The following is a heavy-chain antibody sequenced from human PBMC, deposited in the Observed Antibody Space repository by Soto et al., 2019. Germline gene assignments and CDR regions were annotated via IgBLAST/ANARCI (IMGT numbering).Heavy chain of an antibody. CDR1: GFTFSNSW. D-gene: IGHD6-6*01. CDR2: IKSKTDGGTT. CDR3: TTDINSSSTPSDY. V-gene: IGHV3-15*01. J-gene: IGHJ4*02. Sequence: PGESLKISCAASGFTFSNSWMSWVRQAPVKGLEWVGRIKSKTDGGTTDYAAPVKGRFTISRDDSKNTLYLQMNSLKTEDTAVYYCTTDINSSSTPSDYWGQGTLVTVSS.